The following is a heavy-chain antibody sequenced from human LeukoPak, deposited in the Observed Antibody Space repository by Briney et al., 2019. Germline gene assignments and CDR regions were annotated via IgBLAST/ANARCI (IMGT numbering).Heavy chain of an antibody. D-gene: IGHD1-26*01. Sequence: SGTLSLTCAVSGGSITTTNWWSWVRPPPGKGLEWIGEVHLSGATNYNLSLESRVSMSIDKSKNHLSLEVTSVTAADTAIYYCTRESGAFSPFGFWGQGTLVTVSS. V-gene: IGHV4-4*02. CDR2: VHLSGAT. J-gene: IGHJ4*02. CDR1: GGSITTTNW. CDR3: TRESGAFSPFGF.